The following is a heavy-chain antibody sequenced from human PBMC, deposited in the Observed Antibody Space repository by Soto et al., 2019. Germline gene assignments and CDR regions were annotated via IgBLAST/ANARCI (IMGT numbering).Heavy chain of an antibody. CDR1: GGSISSYY. CDR2: IYYSGST. Sequence: PSETLSLTCTVSGGSISSYYWSWIRQPPGKGLEWIGYIYYSGSTNYNPSLKSRVTISVDTSKNQFSLKLSSVTAADTAVYYCARDLVRGVPRGMDVWGQWTTVTVSS. J-gene: IGHJ6*02. CDR3: ARDLVRGVPRGMDV. D-gene: IGHD3-10*01. V-gene: IGHV4-59*01.